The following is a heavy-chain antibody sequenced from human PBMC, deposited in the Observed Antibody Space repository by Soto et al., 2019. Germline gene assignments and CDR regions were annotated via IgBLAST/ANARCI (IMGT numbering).Heavy chain of an antibody. Sequence: GGSLRLSCGASGFTFTDYAMSWVRHVPGKGLEWVSGIVGGVSGQTSSADSVKDRFTISRDNSKNTLYLQMNSLRAEDTAIYYCAKDYLGRNVMFELWGQGSLVTVSS. J-gene: IGHJ4*02. CDR3: AKDYLGRNVMFEL. V-gene: IGHV3-23*01. D-gene: IGHD3-16*01. CDR2: IVGGVSGQT. CDR1: GFTFTDYA.